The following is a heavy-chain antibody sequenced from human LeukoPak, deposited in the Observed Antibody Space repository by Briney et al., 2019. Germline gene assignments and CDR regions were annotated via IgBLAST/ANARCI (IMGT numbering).Heavy chain of an antibody. CDR3: ARETTALRLLPIIAAAGRGGYYFDY. V-gene: IGHV4-30-4*08. J-gene: IGHJ4*02. D-gene: IGHD6-13*01. CDR1: GGSISSGDYY. Sequence: SETLSLTCTVSGGSISSGDYYWSWIRQPPGKGLEWIGYIYYSGSTYYNPSLKSRVTISVDTSKNQFSLKLSSVTAADTAVYYCARETTALRLLPIIAAAGRGGYYFDYWGQGTLVTVSS. CDR2: IYYSGST.